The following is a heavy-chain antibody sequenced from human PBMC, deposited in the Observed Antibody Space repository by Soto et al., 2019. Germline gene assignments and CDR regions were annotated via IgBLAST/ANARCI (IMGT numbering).Heavy chain of an antibody. D-gene: IGHD4-17*01. CDR1: GYTFTSYY. V-gene: IGHV1-46*01. CDR2: INPSGGST. CDR3: AHRAYGDYYGMDF. J-gene: IGHJ6*02. Sequence: QVQLVQSGAEVKKPGASVKVSCKASGYTFTSYYMHWVRQAPGQGLEWMGIINPSGGSTSYAQKFQGIVTMTRDKSTSTVYMELSRLRSEDTAVYYCAHRAYGDYYGMDFWGQGTTVTVSS.